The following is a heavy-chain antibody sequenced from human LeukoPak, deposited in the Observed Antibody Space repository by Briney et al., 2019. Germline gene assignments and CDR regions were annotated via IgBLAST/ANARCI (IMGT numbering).Heavy chain of an antibody. CDR2: LYTSGST. D-gene: IGHD4-17*01. J-gene: IGHJ4*02. Sequence: SETLPLTCFVTGGSISYYYWSWIRQPAGKGLEWIGRLYTSGSTDYNPSLKSRVTMSVDTSKNQFSLKLRSVTAADTAVYYCARGTVTTLFDYWGQGTLVTVSS. V-gene: IGHV4-4*07. CDR1: GGSISYYY. CDR3: ARGTVTTLFDY.